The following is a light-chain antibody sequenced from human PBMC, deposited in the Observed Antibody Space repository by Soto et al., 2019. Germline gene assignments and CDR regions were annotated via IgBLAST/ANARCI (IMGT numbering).Light chain of an antibody. V-gene: IGKV3-20*01. CDR3: QQYGSSPLT. J-gene: IGKJ4*01. CDR2: GAS. CDR1: QSVSSSS. Sequence: VVLTQSQGTLSLSPGEIATLSCSASQSVSSSSLAWYQQKPGQAPRLFIYGASSRATGIPDRFSGSGSGTDFTLTISRLEPEDFAVYYCQQYGSSPLTFGGVTMV.